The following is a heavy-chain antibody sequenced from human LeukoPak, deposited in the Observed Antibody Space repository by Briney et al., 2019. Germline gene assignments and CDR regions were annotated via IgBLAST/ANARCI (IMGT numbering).Heavy chain of an antibody. V-gene: IGHV1-69*01. CDR2: IIPIFGTA. D-gene: IGHD3-10*02. CDR1: GGTFSSYA. J-gene: IGHJ5*02. CDR3: AKDRHYVGKGGNLFEP. Sequence: SVKVSCKASGGTFSSYAISWVRQAPGQGLEWMGGIIPIFGTANYAQKFQGRVTITADESTSTAYMELSSLRSEDTAVYYCAKDRHYVGKGGNLFEPWGQGTLVNVSS.